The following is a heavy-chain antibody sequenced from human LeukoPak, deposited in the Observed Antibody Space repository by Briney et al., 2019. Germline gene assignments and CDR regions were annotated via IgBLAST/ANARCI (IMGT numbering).Heavy chain of an antibody. Sequence: GGSLRLSCAASGFTFSNYAMSWVRQAPGKGLEWVSGISGGGGSRYYADSVKGRFTISRDNSKNTLYLQMNSLRAEGTAVYYCAKDKAAIHYYFDQWGQGTLVTVSS. D-gene: IGHD5-12*01. CDR3: AKDKAAIHYYFDQ. CDR2: ISGGGGSR. CDR1: GFTFSNYA. V-gene: IGHV3-23*01. J-gene: IGHJ4*02.